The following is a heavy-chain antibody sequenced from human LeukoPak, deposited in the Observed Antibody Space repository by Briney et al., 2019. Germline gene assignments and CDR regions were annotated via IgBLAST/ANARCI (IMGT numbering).Heavy chain of an antibody. D-gene: IGHD2-8*01. V-gene: IGHV3-21*01. CDR3: ARDSRYCTNGVCLRGFDP. CDR2: ISSSSSYI. CDR1: GFTFSSYN. Sequence: GGSLRLSCAASGFTFSSYNMNWVRQAPGKGLEWVSSISSSSSYIYSADSVKGRFTISGDNAKNSLCLQMNSLRAEDTAVYYCARDSRYCTNGVCLRGFDPWGQGTLVTVSS. J-gene: IGHJ5*02.